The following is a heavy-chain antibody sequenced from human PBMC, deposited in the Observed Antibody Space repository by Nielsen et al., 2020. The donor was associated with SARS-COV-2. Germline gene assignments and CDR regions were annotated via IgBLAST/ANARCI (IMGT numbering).Heavy chain of an antibody. CDR3: ARATGGSYRDDAFDI. Sequence: GGSLRLSCAASGFTFSSYGMHWVRQAPGKGLEWVAVIWYDGSNKYYADSVKGRFTISRDNSKNTLYLQMNSLRAEDTAVYYCARATGGSYRDDAFDIWGQGTMVTVSS. CDR2: IWYDGSNK. D-gene: IGHD3-16*02. CDR1: GFTFSSYG. V-gene: IGHV3-33*01. J-gene: IGHJ3*02.